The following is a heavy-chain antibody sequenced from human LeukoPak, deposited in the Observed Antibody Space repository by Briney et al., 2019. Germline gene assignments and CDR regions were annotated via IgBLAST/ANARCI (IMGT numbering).Heavy chain of an antibody. Sequence: SETLSLTCTVSGGSISSYYWSWIRQPAGKGLEWIGRIYTSGSTNYNPSLKSRVTMSVDTSKNQFSLKLSSVTAADTAVYYCAVGATKPGYFDYWGQGTLVTVSS. CDR1: GGSISSYY. D-gene: IGHD1-26*01. CDR3: AVGATKPGYFDY. CDR2: IYTSGST. V-gene: IGHV4-4*07. J-gene: IGHJ4*02.